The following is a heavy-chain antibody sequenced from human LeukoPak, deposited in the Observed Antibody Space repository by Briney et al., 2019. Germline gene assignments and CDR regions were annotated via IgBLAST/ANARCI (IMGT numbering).Heavy chain of an antibody. V-gene: IGHV1-24*01. CDR3: AAEGQWSLVHYFNS. J-gene: IGHJ4*02. CDR1: GNTLTDLS. Sequence: ASVKVSCKVSGNTLTDLSIHWVRQAPEKGLDWMGGFDPEDAGVIYAEKFQDRVTMTEDPSTDTAYLELSSLRSEDTAVYYCAAEGQWSLVHYFNSWGQGTLVTVSS. CDR2: FDPEDAGV. D-gene: IGHD2-15*01.